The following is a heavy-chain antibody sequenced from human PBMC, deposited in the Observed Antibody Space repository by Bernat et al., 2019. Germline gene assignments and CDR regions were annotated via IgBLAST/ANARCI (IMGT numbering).Heavy chain of an antibody. D-gene: IGHD3-10*01. V-gene: IGHV4-34*01. J-gene: IGHJ4*02. Sequence: QVQLQQWGAGLLKPSETLSLTCAVYGGSFSGYYWTWVRQSPGKGLEWIGEINHSGSTNYNPSLKSRVTISVDSSKNQFSLKLSSVTAADTAVYYCARGASSSAFAFDFWGQGTPVTVPS. CDR1: GGSFSGYY. CDR3: ARGASSSAFAFDF. CDR2: INHSGST.